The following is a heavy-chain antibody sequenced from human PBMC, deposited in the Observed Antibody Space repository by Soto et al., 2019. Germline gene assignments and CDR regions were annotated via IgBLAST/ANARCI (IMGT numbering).Heavy chain of an antibody. D-gene: IGHD3-3*01. Sequence: GSLRLSCAASGFTFSSYAMSWVRQAPGKGLEWVSAISGSGGSTYYADSVKGRFTISRDNSKNTLYLQMNSLRAEDTAVYYCAKDSPVPLYYDFWSGYFDYWGQGTLVTVSS. CDR2: ISGSGGST. CDR1: GFTFSSYA. CDR3: AKDSPVPLYYDFWSGYFDY. J-gene: IGHJ4*02. V-gene: IGHV3-23*01.